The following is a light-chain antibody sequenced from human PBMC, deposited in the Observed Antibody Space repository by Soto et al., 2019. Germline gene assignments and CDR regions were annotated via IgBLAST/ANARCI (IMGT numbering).Light chain of an antibody. CDR3: QQYYRWPVT. CDR2: AAS. V-gene: IGKV3-15*01. J-gene: IGKJ4*01. Sequence: IVVTQSPATLSVSPGERVTFSCKASLFIANHLAWYQHKPGQSPRLLIHAASTGAPGVPARFSGSWSGAEFTLTIDSLQSDDSAIYYCQQYYRWPVTFGGGTKVDI. CDR1: LFIANH.